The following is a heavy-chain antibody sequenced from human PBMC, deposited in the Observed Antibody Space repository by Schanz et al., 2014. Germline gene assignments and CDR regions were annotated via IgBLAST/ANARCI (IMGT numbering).Heavy chain of an antibody. V-gene: IGHV4-31*03. CDR1: GASISSGGYY. CDR2: ISYSGST. J-gene: IGHJ6*02. Sequence: QVQLQESGPGLVKPSQTLSLTCTVSGASISSGGYYWDWIRLLPGKGLEWIGYISYSGSTSFNPSLKSRLTMSEDTSKNQFSLRLSSVTAADTAVYYCARHGGIPYYPMDVWGQGTTVTVSS. D-gene: IGHD3-16*01. CDR3: ARHGGIPYYPMDV.